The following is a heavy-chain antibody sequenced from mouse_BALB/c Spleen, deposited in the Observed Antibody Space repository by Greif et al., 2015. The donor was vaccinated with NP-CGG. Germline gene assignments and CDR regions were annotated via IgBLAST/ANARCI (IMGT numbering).Heavy chain of an antibody. CDR1: GYTFTDYY. CDR3: ARRTGTEAMDY. CDR2: TYPGSGNT. Sequence: QVQLKESGPELVKPGASVKISCEASGYTFTDYYINWVKQKPGQGLEWIGWTYPGSGNTKYNEKFKGKATLTVDTSSSTAYMQLSSLTSEDTAVYFCARRTGTEAMDYWGQGTSVTVSS. V-gene: IGHV1-84*02. D-gene: IGHD4-1*01. J-gene: IGHJ4*01.